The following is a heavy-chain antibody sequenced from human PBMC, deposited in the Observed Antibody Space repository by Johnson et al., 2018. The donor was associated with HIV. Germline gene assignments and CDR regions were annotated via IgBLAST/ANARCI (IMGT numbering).Heavy chain of an antibody. Sequence: QVQVVESGGGLVQPGGSLRLSCAASGFTFSSYAMSWVRQAPGKGLEWVSVISHDASHIFYADSVTGRFTISRDNSKNTLYLQMNSLRAADTALYFCTRVMGGYYVGSFGNAFDIWGQGTVVTVSS. J-gene: IGHJ3*02. CDR1: GFTFSSYA. CDR3: TRVMGGYYVGSFGNAFDI. V-gene: IGHV3-30*04. CDR2: ISHDASHI. D-gene: IGHD3-3*01.